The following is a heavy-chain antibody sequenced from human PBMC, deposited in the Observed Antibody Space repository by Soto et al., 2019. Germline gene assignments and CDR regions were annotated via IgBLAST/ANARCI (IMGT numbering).Heavy chain of an antibody. Sequence: QVQLVQSGAEVKKHGASVKVSCKASGYTFTGYYMHWVRQAPGQGLEWMGWINPNSGGTNYAQKFQGRVTMTRDTSISTAYMELSRLRSDDTAVYYCARRVGDYDILTGPFDPCGQGTLVTVSS. D-gene: IGHD3-9*01. CDR1: GYTFTGYY. V-gene: IGHV1-2*02. J-gene: IGHJ5*02. CDR3: ARRVGDYDILTGPFDP. CDR2: INPNSGGT.